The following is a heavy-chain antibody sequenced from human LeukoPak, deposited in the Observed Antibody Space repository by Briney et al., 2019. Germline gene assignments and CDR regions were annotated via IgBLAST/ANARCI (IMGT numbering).Heavy chain of an antibody. CDR1: VFTFSSYV. Sequence: GGSLRLSCAASVFTFSSYVMTSVRQAPGKGLEWVSAISGSGGSTYYADSVKGRFTTSRDNSKNTLYLQMNSLRAEDTAVYYCARAINYGSGGDFDYWGQGTLVTVSS. CDR3: ARAINYGSGGDFDY. CDR2: ISGSGGST. D-gene: IGHD3-10*01. V-gene: IGHV3-23*01. J-gene: IGHJ4*02.